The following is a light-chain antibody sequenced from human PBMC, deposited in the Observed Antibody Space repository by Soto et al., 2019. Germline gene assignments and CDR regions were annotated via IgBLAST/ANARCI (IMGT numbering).Light chain of an antibody. CDR3: EARSGNPWT. CDR1: QSISSY. Sequence: IIQSKSSLSASVGDRVTITCLASQSISSYLNWYQQKPGKAPKLLIYAASSLQSGVPSRFSGSRSGTDFTLTISSLQFDDMTTYECEARSGNPWTFGQGTKV. V-gene: IGKV1-39*01. J-gene: IGKJ1*01. CDR2: AAS.